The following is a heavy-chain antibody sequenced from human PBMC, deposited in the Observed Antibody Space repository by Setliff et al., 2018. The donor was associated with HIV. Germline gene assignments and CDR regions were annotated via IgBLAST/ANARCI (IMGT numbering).Heavy chain of an antibody. J-gene: IGHJ4*02. Sequence: GGSLRLSCAASGFTFSGDWMHWVRQPPGKGLVWVSHINGDGSTINYADSVKGRFTISRDNAKNTLYLQMDDLRAEDTAVYFCARDFYGSLDYWGQGSLVTVSS. CDR3: ARDFYGSLDY. V-gene: IGHV3-74*01. D-gene: IGHD1-26*01. CDR2: INGDGSTI. CDR1: GFTFSGDW.